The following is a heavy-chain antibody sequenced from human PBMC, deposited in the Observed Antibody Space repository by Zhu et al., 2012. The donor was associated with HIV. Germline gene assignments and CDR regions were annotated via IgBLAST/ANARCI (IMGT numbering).Heavy chain of an antibody. CDR2: IYYSGST. V-gene: IGHV4-30-4*08. CDR1: GGSISSGDYY. Sequence: QVQLQESGPGLVKPSQTLSLTCTVSGGSISSGDYYWSWIRQPPGKGLEWIGYIYYSGSTYYNPSLKSRVTISVDTSKNQFSLKLSSVTAADTAVYYCARMYYGSGIITKGPLDYWGQGTLVHVSS. J-gene: IGHJ4*02. D-gene: IGHD3-10*01. CDR3: ARMYYGSGIITKGPLDY.